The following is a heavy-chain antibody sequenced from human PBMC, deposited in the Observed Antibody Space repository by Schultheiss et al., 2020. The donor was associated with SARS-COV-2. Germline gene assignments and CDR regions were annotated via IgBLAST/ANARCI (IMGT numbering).Heavy chain of an antibody. CDR3: ATDQVSIGTSPTFDY. V-gene: IGHV3-48*01. CDR1: GFTFSSYG. Sequence: GSLRLSCAASGFTFSSYGMHWVRQAPGKGLEWVSYISRSSTTISYADSVKGRFTISRDNARNSLFLQMNSLTAEDTAVYYCATDQVSIGTSPTFDYWGQGTLVTVSS. CDR2: ISRSSTTI. J-gene: IGHJ4*02. D-gene: IGHD1-26*01.